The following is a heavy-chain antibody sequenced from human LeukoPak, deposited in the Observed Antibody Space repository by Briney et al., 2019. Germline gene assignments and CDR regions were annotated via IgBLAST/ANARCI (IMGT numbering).Heavy chain of an antibody. CDR3: AREGKVGATFYFDY. D-gene: IGHD1-26*01. V-gene: IGHV3-23*01. CDR2: ISGSGGST. Sequence: PGGSLRLSCAASGFTFSSYAMSWVRQAPGKGLECVSSISGSGGSTNYADSVKGRFTISRDNCKNTLYVQMNGLRAEDTAVYYCAREGKVGATFYFDYWGQGTLVTVSS. CDR1: GFTFSSYA. J-gene: IGHJ4*02.